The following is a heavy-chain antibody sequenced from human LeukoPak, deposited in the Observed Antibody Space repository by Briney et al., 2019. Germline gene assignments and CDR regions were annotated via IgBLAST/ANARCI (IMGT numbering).Heavy chain of an antibody. CDR1: GYSISSGYY. CDR3: ARSTYYYDSSGPNNFDY. J-gene: IGHJ4*02. D-gene: IGHD3-22*01. V-gene: IGHV4-38-2*02. CDR2: IYHSGST. Sequence: TPSETLSLTCTVSGYSISSGYYWGWIRQPPGKGLEWIGSIYHSGSTYYNPSLKSRVTISVDTSKNQFSLKLSSVTAADTAVYYCARSTYYYDSSGPNNFDYWGQGTLVTVSS.